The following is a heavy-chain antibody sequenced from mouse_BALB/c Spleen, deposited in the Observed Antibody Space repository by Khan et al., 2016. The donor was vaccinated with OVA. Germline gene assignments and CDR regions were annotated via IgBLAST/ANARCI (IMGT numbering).Heavy chain of an antibody. Sequence: VQLQQSGAELAKPGASVKMSCKASGYTFTTYWMHWVKQRPGQGLEWIVYINPTTGFTNYNQTFKAKPTLPPDKSSSTAYLQLSCLTTEDSAAFYSARGRIDYWGQGTTLTVSS. CDR2: INPTTGFT. CDR3: ARGRIDY. V-gene: IGHV1-7*01. J-gene: IGHJ2*01. CDR1: GYTFTTYW. D-gene: IGHD1-1*01.